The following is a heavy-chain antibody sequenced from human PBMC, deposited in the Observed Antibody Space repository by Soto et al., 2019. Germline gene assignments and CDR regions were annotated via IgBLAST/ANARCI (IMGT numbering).Heavy chain of an antibody. V-gene: IGHV2-5*02. Sequence: QITLKESGPTRVKPTQTLTLTCTFSGFSLSARPVGVAWIRQPPGTALERLALIYWDDDKRYSPSLMRSLTVTKDTYKNPVVLTLPNMDPVDTAIYYLAHTVDVTGNWNEGYFDYWGQAAMVTVAS. CDR1: GFSLSARPVG. CDR2: IYWDDDK. J-gene: IGHJ4*02. CDR3: AHTVDVTGNWNEGYFDY. D-gene: IGHD1-1*01.